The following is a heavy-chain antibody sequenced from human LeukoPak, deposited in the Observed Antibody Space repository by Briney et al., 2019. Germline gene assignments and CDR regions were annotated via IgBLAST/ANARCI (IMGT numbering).Heavy chain of an antibody. J-gene: IGHJ4*02. Sequence: PETLSLTRTVSRDSVSSDSYYWSWIRQPPGRGLEWIAYIEYSGSTKYNPSLRSRVTITLDTSKNQFSLKLSSVTAADTAVYYCARDRRGYYDSSGYFDYWGQGTLVTVSS. CDR2: IEYSGST. CDR3: ARDRRGYYDSSGYFDY. V-gene: IGHV4-61*01. D-gene: IGHD3-22*01. CDR1: RDSVSSDSYY.